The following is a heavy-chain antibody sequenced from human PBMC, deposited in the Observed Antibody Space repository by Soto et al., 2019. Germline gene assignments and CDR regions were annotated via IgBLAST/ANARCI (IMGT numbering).Heavy chain of an antibody. CDR1: GVTFSSYG. CDR2: IWYDGSNK. D-gene: IGHD3-22*01. J-gene: IGHJ4*02. V-gene: IGHV3-33*01. CDR3: ARDEYYYDSSGYAPKH. Sequence: PGGSLRLSCAASGVTFSSYGMHWVRQAPGKGLEWVAVIWYDGSNKYYADSVKGRFTISRDNSKNTLYLQMNSLRAEDTAVYYCARDEYYYDSSGYAPKHWGQGTLVTVSS.